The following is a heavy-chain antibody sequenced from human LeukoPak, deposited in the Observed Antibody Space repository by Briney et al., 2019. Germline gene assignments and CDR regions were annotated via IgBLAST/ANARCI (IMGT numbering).Heavy chain of an antibody. J-gene: IGHJ6*02. D-gene: IGHD5-18*01. CDR2: IIPVLNIT. CDR1: GGTFSSSA. V-gene: IGHV1-69*04. Sequence: SVKVSCKTSGGTFSSSAITWVRQAPGQGLEWMGRIIPVLNITTYAQKFQGRVTITADTSTSTVYMELSSLRSEETAVYYCVRDQGLTAPPPYGLDVWGQGTTVIVSS. CDR3: VRDQGLTAPPPYGLDV.